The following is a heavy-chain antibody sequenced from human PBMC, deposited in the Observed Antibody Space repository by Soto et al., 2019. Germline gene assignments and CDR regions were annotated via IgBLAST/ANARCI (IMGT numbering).Heavy chain of an antibody. CDR1: GYTFTSYD. CDR2: MNPNSGNT. V-gene: IGHV1-8*01. CDR3: ARGLYTVFHRGVDY. Sequence: ASVKVSCKASGYTFTSYDINWVRQATGQGLEWMGWMNPNSGNTGYAQKFQGRVTMTRNTSISTAYMELSSLRSEDTAVYYCARGLYTVFHRGVDYWGQGTLVTVSS. J-gene: IGHJ4*02. D-gene: IGHD4-17*01.